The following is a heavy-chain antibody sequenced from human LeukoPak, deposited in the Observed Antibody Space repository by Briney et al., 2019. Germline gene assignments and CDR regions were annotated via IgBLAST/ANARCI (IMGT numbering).Heavy chain of an antibody. V-gene: IGHV3-15*01. Sequence: SGGSLRLSCAASGFTFSNAWMSWVRQAPGKGLEWVGRIKSKTDGGTTDYAAPVKGRFTISRDDSKNTLYLQMNSPKTEDTAVYCCSTGGGAQLWLRDDAFDIWGQGTMVTVSS. CDR2: IKSKTDGGTT. CDR3: STGGGAQLWLRDDAFDI. D-gene: IGHD5-18*01. CDR1: GFTFSNAW. J-gene: IGHJ3*02.